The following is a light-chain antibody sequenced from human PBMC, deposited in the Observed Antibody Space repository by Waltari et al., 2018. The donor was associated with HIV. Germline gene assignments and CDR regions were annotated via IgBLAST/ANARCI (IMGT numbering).Light chain of an antibody. CDR2: EVN. CDR3: CSFARSSTWV. CDR1: SSNIGSYNF. J-gene: IGLJ3*02. V-gene: IGLV2-23*02. Sequence: QSALTQPASVSGSPGQSITISCTGTSSNIGSYNFVSWYQQHPGKAPKLMVYEVNKRPSGISNRFSGSKSGNTASLTISGLQAEDEADYYCCSFARSSTWVFGGGTKLSVL.